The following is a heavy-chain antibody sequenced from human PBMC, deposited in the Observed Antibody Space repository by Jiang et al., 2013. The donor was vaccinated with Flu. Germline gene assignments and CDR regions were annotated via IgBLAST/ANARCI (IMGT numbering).Heavy chain of an antibody. CDR1: GFTFTTNA. Sequence: VQLLESGGGLVQPGGSLRLSCAASGFTFTTNALSWVRQAPGKGLEWVSAISGSGGSKYYADSVKGRFSISRDNSKNTVYLQMNSLRAEDTAVYYCAKDPYGGNAGSYFDYWGQGTLVTVSS. V-gene: IGHV3-23*01. CDR3: AKDPYGGNAGSYFDY. CDR2: ISGSGGSK. J-gene: IGHJ4*02. D-gene: IGHD4-23*01.